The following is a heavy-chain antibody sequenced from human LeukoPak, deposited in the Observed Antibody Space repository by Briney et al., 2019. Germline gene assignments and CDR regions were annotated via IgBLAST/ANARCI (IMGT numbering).Heavy chain of an antibody. V-gene: IGHV4-39*01. CDR1: GGSISSSSYY. J-gene: IGHJ4*02. CDR2: IYYSRST. D-gene: IGHD3-22*01. Sequence: PSETLSLTCTVSGGSISSSSYYWGWIRQPPGKGLEWIGSIYYSRSTSYNPSLKSRVTISVDTSKNQFSLKLSSVTAADTAVYYCARRSYYDSSGIFDYWGQGTLVTVSS. CDR3: ARRSYYDSSGIFDY.